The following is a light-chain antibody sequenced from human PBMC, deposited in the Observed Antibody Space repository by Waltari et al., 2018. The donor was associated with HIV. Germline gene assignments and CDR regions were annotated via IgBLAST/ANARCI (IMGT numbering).Light chain of an antibody. Sequence: DIQMTQSPSSVSAFVGDRVTINCRASQDIDRWLAWYQQKPGKAPKLLIYAASKLQGGVPSRFSGSGSGTDFTLTINSLQPEDFATYYCQQANSFPRNFGQGTRLEIK. CDR1: QDIDRW. J-gene: IGKJ5*01. V-gene: IGKV1-12*01. CDR2: AAS. CDR3: QQANSFPRN.